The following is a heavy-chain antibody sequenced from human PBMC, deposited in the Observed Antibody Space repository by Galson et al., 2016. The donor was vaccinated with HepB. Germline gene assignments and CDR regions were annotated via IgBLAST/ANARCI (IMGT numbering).Heavy chain of an antibody. V-gene: IGHV2-70*01. D-gene: IGHD3-22*01. CDR2: IDWDDDT. CDR3: ARILEGTHYYDRSGSYVRGAFDL. CDR1: GLSVSTSGMC. Sequence: PALVNPTQTLTLTCTFSGLSVSTSGMCVSWIRQPPGKALEWLALIDWDDDTYYSTSLKTRLTISKDTSKNQVVLTMTNMDPVDTATYYCARILEGTHYYDRSGSYVRGAFDLWGQGTMVTISS. J-gene: IGHJ3*01.